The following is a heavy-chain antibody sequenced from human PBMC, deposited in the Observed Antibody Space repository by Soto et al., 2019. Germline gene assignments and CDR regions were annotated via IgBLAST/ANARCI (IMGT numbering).Heavy chain of an antibody. Sequence: ASVKVSCKASGYTFTSYGISWVRQAPGKGLEWMGGFDPEDAEIIYAQKFQGRVTMTEDTSTDTAYTELSSLRSEDTAVYYCAGITMIVVGAYGMDVWGQGTTVTVSS. J-gene: IGHJ6*02. D-gene: IGHD3-22*01. CDR3: AGITMIVVGAYGMDV. CDR1: GYTFTSYG. CDR2: FDPEDAEI. V-gene: IGHV1-24*01.